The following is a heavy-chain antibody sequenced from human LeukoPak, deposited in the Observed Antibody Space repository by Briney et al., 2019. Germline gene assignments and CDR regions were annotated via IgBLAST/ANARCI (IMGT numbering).Heavy chain of an antibody. CDR3: ARLDGDYAKEDY. D-gene: IGHD4-17*01. V-gene: IGHV4-59*12. J-gene: IGHJ4*02. CDR1: GGSITSYY. Sequence: PSETLSLTCTVSGGSITSYYWSWIRQPPGKGLKWIGNIYYSGYTTYSPSLRSRVTISVDTSKNQFSLKLSSVTAADTAVYYCARLDGDYAKEDYWGQGTLVTVSS. CDR2: IYYSGYT.